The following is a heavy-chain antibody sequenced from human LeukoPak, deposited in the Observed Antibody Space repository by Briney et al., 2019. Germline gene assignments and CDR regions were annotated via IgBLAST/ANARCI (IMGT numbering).Heavy chain of an antibody. J-gene: IGHJ4*02. CDR3: ARLTSTCTGGKCYQYYFDY. CDR1: GGSISTLSHH. CDR2: IYYTGNT. Sequence: SETLSLTCTVSGGSISTLSHHWVWIRQPPGKGLDWIVSIYYTGNTFYNPSLRSRVTISVDTSKNQFSLKLSSVTASDTAVYYCARLTSTCTGGKCYQYYFDYWGQGTLVTVSS. V-gene: IGHV4-39*01. D-gene: IGHD2-8*02.